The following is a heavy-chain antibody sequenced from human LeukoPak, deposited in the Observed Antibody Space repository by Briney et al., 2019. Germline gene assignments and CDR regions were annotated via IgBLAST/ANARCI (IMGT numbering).Heavy chain of an antibody. CDR1: GYSTSSGYY. V-gene: IGHV4-38-2*01. D-gene: IGHD3-16*02. J-gene: IGHJ4*02. Sequence: PSETLSLTCAVSGYSTSSGYYWGWIRQPPGKGLEWIGSIYHSGSTYYNPSLKSRVTISVDTSKNQFSLKLSSVTAADTAVYYCARGPRGDYVWGSYRWYYFDYWGQGTLVTVSS. CDR3: ARGPRGDYVWGSYRWYYFDY. CDR2: IYHSGST.